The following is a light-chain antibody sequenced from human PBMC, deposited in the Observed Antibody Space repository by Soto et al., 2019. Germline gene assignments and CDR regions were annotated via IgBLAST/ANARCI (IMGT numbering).Light chain of an antibody. J-gene: IGKJ4*01. CDR1: QSVTSNR. CDR3: QQYADSPLT. V-gene: IGKV3-20*01. CDR2: GAS. Sequence: EIVLTQSPGTLSLSPGERATLFCRASQSVTSNRLAWYQQKPGQAPRFLIHGASTRATDIPDRFSGSGSGTDFTLTITRLEPEDFAVYYCQQYADSPLTFGGGTKVDIK.